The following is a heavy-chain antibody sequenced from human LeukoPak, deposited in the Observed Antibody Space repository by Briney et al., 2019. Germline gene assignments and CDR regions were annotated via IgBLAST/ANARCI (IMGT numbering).Heavy chain of an antibody. J-gene: IGHJ3*02. V-gene: IGHV3-66*01. CDR2: IYSGGST. D-gene: IGHD4-17*01. Sequence: PGGSLRLSCAASGFTVSSNYMSWVRQAPGKGLGWVSVIYSGGSTYYADSVKGRFTISRDNSKNTLYLQMNSLRAEDTAVYYCARGMGDYGDPNDAFDIWGQGTMVTVSS. CDR3: ARGMGDYGDPNDAFDI. CDR1: GFTVSSNY.